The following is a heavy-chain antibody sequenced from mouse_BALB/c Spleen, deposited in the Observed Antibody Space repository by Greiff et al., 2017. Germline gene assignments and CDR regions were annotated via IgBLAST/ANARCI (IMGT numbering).Heavy chain of an antibody. J-gene: IGHJ1*01. D-gene: IGHD1-1*01. Sequence: EVQLQQSGGGLVKPGGSLKLSCAASGFTFSSYAMSWVRQTPEKRLEWVATISSGGSYTYYPDSVKGRFTISRDNAKNTLYLQMSSLRSEDTAMYYCARHDYGSSYWYFDVWGAGTTVTVSS. CDR2: ISSGGSYT. V-gene: IGHV5-9-3*01. CDR3: ARHDYGSSYWYFDV. CDR1: GFTFSSYA.